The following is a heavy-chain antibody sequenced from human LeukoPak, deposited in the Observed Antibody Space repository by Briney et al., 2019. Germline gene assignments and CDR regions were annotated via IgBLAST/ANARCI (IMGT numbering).Heavy chain of an antibody. CDR2: INGDGRNI. Sequence: GGSLRLSCVASGFTFSSYWMHWVRQDPRKGLVWVSRINGDGRNINYADSVRGRFTISRDNAKNTLYLQMNSLRAEDTAVYYCARRWQMGYSSSSNWFDPWGQGTLVTVSS. D-gene: IGHD6-13*01. CDR1: GFTFSSYW. V-gene: IGHV3-74*01. J-gene: IGHJ5*02. CDR3: ARRWQMGYSSSSNWFDP.